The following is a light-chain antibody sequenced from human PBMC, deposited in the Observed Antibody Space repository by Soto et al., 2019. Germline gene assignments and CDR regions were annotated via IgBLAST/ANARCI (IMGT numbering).Light chain of an antibody. J-gene: IGKJ1*01. V-gene: IGKV3-20*01. Sequence: EIVLAQSPGTLSLSPGESATLSCRASQSVSSSFLAWYQQKAGQAPRLLIYGASRRATGIPARFSGSGSGTDFTLTISRLEPEDFAVYYCQQYVSSPWAFGQGTKVDIK. CDR2: GAS. CDR3: QQYVSSPWA. CDR1: QSVSSSF.